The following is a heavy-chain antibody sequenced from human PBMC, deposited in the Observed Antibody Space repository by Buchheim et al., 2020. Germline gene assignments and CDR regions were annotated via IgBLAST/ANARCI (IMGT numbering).Heavy chain of an antibody. CDR1: GGSFSGYY. V-gene: IGHV4-34*01. J-gene: IGHJ6*02. CDR2: INHSGST. CDR3: ASGYKGRGYGSGSYYMGNYYYYYGMDV. Sequence: QVQLQQWGAGLLKPSETLSLTCAVYGGSFSGYYWSWIRQPPGKGLEWIGEINHSGSTNYNPSLKSRVTISVDTSKNQFSLKLSSVTAEDTAVYYCASGYKGRGYGSGSYYMGNYYYYYGMDVWGQGTT. D-gene: IGHD3-10*01.